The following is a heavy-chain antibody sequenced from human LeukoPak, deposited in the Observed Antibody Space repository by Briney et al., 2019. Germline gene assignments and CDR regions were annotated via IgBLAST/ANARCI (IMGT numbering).Heavy chain of an antibody. CDR3: AREKGRGVISPYYDY. J-gene: IGHJ4*02. Sequence: GGSLRLSCAASGFTFNSYPMRWVRQAPGKGLEWVSAITSSSSYIYYADSVKGRFTISRDNAKNSLFLQMNSLTAEDTAVYYCAREKGRGVISPYYDYWGQGTLVTVS. V-gene: IGHV3-21*01. CDR2: ITSSSSYI. D-gene: IGHD3-10*01. CDR1: GFTFNSYP.